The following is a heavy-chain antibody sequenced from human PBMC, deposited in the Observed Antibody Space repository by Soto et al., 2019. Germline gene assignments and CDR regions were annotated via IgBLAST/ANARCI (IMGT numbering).Heavy chain of an antibody. Sequence: EVQLAESGGGLVQPGGSLRLSCAGSGFTFSSAWMSWVRQAPGKGLEWVANIHPDGSAQYYVDSVKGRFTISRDNAKNSLYLQMSTLRVEDTALYYCARDSDWGQGTLVTVSS. J-gene: IGHJ4*02. CDR2: IHPDGSAQ. V-gene: IGHV3-7*01. CDR1: GFTFSSAW. CDR3: ARDSD.